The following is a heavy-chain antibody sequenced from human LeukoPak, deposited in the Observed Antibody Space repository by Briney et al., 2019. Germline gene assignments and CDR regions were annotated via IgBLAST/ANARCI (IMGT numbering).Heavy chain of an antibody. V-gene: IGHV1-2*02. CDR1: VYTVIGPY. J-gene: IGHJ3*02. Sequence: ASVKVSCKASVYTVIGPYMHGGRQAPGQGLEWMGWINSNSGGTKYAQKFQGSVIMTRDTSISTAYMELSKLKSDDTAVYDGPRGRVHAGSDAFDIWGKGTTVTVSS. CDR2: INSNSGGT. D-gene: IGHD4/OR15-4a*01. CDR3: PRGRVHAGSDAFDI.